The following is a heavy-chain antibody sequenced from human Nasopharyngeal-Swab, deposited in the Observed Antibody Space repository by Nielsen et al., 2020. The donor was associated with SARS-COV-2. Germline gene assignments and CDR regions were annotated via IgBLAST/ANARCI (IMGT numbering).Heavy chain of an antibody. J-gene: IGHJ6*02. V-gene: IGHV3-21*01. D-gene: IGHD3-10*01. CDR3: ARDGFGESPYYYYYGMYV. Sequence: GVLRLSCAASGFTFSNYNMKWVRQAPGKGLEWVSSISSSTSYIYYADSVKGRFTISRDNAKNSLYLQMNSLRTEDTAVYYCARDGFGESPYYYYYGMYVWGQGTTVTVSS. CDR1: GFTFSNYN. CDR2: ISSSTSYI.